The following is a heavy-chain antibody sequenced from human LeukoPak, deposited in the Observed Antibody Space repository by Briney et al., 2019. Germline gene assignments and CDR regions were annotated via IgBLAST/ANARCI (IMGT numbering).Heavy chain of an antibody. CDR1: DDSISSGAYY. J-gene: IGHJ4*02. Sequence: PSETLSLTCTVSDDSISSGAYYWSWIRQSPGKGLEWIGYIYYSGSTNYNPSLKSRVTISVDTSKNQFSLKLSSVTAADTAVYYCARDTPSYDLALPPDYWGQGTLVTVSS. D-gene: IGHD3-3*01. CDR2: IYYSGST. CDR3: ARDTPSYDLALPPDY. V-gene: IGHV4-61*08.